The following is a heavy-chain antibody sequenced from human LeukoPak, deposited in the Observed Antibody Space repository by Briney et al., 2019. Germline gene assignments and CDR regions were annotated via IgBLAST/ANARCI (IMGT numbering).Heavy chain of an antibody. CDR2: ISYDGSNK. V-gene: IGHV3-30*03. J-gene: IGHJ4*02. CDR3: ARDSRDSFAY. CDR1: GFTFSSYG. Sequence: PGRSLRLSCAASGFTFSSYGMHWVRQAPGKGLGWVAVISYDGSNKYYADSVQGRFTISRDNAKNSLYLQMSSLGAEDTAVYYCARDSRDSFAYWGQGTLVTVSS.